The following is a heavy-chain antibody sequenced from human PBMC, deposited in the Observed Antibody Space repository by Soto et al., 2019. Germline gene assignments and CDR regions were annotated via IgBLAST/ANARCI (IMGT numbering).Heavy chain of an antibody. D-gene: IGHD3-3*01. J-gene: IGHJ4*02. CDR1: GYTFTSYD. CDR2: MNPNSGNT. CDR3: ARQTVEASGY. Sequence: QVQLVQSGAEVKKPGASVKVSCKASGYTFTSYDINWVRQATGQGLEWMGWMNPNSGNTGDAQKFQGRVTMTRNTSRSTAYRELSSLRSEDTAGNYGARQTVEASGYWGRGTQVTVSS. V-gene: IGHV1-8*01.